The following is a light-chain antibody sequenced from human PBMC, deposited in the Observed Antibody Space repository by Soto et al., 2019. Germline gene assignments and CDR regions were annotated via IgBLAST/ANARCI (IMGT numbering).Light chain of an antibody. Sequence: QSALTQPASVSGSPGQSITISCTGTSSDVGGYNYVSWYQQLPGKAPKLMIYDVSDRPSGVSNRFSGSKSGNTAPLTISGLQAEDEADYYCSSYTSSSLYVFGTGTKLTVL. CDR2: DVS. V-gene: IGLV2-14*01. CDR1: SSDVGGYNY. CDR3: SSYTSSSLYV. J-gene: IGLJ1*01.